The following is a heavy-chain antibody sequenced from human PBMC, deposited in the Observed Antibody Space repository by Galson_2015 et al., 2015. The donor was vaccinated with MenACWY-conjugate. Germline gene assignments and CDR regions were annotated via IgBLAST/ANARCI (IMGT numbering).Heavy chain of an antibody. CDR3: ARIRDVPGTRLAEFFQH. Sequence: PALVKPTQTLTLACTFSGFSLRTSGMRVSWIRQSPGKALEWLARTDWADDKYYSSSLKNRLTISKDTFKNQVVLTMINIDPVETATYYCARIRDVPGTRLAEFFQHWGQGTLVTVSS. D-gene: IGHD1-1*01. CDR1: GFSLRTSGMR. CDR2: TDWADDK. V-gene: IGHV2-70*04. J-gene: IGHJ1*01.